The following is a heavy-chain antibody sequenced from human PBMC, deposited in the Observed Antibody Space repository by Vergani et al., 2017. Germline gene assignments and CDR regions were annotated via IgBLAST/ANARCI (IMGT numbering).Heavy chain of an antibody. V-gene: IGHV3-33*01. J-gene: IGHJ4*02. D-gene: IGHD2-21*01. Sequence: QVQLVESGGGVVQPGRSLRLSCTSSGFTFSTYAMYWVRQAPGKGLEWVAIIYYDGSKKYYADSVKGRFTISRDNSRNTLDLLMSSLRAEDTAIYYCADLYGDDGFSPFWGQGTLVTVSS. CDR2: IYYDGSKK. CDR1: GFTFSTYA. CDR3: ADLYGDDGFSPF.